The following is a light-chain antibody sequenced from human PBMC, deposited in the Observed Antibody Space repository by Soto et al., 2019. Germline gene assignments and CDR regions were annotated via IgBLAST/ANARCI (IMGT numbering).Light chain of an antibody. CDR3: SSFTTTNTYVI. V-gene: IGLV2-14*01. J-gene: IGLJ2*01. CDR1: SSDIGGYNF. Sequence: QSVLTQPASVSGTPGQSITISCTGTSSDIGGYNFVSWYQQHPGKAPKLIIYEVTNRPSGVSNRFSASKSGNTASLTISGLQADDAADYYCSSFTTTNTYVIFGGGTQVTVL. CDR2: EVT.